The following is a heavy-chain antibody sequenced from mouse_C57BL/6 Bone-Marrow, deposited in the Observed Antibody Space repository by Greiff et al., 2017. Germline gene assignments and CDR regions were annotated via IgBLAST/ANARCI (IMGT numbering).Heavy chain of an antibody. Sequence: DVQLQESGAELVKPGASVKLSCTASGFNIKDYYMHWVKQRTEQGLEWIGRIDPAAGETQYAPKFQGKATITADTSSNTAYLQLSILTSEDTAIYYCARSRFAYWGQGTLVTVSA. CDR3: ARSRFAY. V-gene: IGHV14-2*01. CDR1: GFNIKDYY. CDR2: IDPAAGET. J-gene: IGHJ3*01.